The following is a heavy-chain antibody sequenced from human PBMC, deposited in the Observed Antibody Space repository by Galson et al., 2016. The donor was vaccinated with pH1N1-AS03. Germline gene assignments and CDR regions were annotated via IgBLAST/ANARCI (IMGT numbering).Heavy chain of an antibody. CDR2: IIPILGIT. CDR1: GGTFSSDA. D-gene: IGHD4-17*01. J-gene: IGHJ4*02. Sequence: SVKVSCKASGGTFSSDAISWVRQAPGQGLEWMGRIIPILGITDYAQKFQGRVTITADKSTSRAYMELSSLRSEDTAVYYRARDTSTTATTHFDCRGQGTLVTISS. CDR3: ARDTSTTATTHFDC. V-gene: IGHV1-69*04.